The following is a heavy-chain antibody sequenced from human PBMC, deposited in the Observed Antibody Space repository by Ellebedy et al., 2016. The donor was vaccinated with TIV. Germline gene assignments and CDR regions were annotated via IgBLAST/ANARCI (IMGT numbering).Heavy chain of an antibody. CDR1: GGSISSYY. D-gene: IGHD3-9*01. Sequence: SETLSPTCTVSGGSISSYYWGRVRQPPGKGLEWIGYIYYIGSTNYNPSLKSRVTISVDTSKNQFSLKLSSVTAADTAVYYCAGSPIRYFDYDYYGMDVWGQGTTVTVSS. V-gene: IGHV4-59*01. J-gene: IGHJ6*02. CDR2: IYYIGST. CDR3: AGSPIRYFDYDYYGMDV.